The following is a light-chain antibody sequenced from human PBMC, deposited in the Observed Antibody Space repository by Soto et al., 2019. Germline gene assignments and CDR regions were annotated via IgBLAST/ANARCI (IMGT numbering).Light chain of an antibody. CDR1: QSVSSY. V-gene: IGKV3-20*01. CDR3: QQYGSSPFN. Sequence: EIVLTQSPATLSLSPGERATLSCRASQSVSSYLAWYQQKPGQAPRLLIYDASNRATGIPARFSGSGSGTDFTLTISRLEPEDFAVYYCQQYGSSPFNFGPGTKVDIK. J-gene: IGKJ3*01. CDR2: DAS.